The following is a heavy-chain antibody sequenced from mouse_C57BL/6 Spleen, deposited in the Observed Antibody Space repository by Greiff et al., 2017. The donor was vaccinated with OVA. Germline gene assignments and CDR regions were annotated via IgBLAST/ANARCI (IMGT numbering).Heavy chain of an antibody. J-gene: IGHJ1*03. Sequence: EVKLMESGGDLVKPGGSLKLSCAASGFTFSSYGMSWVRQTPDKRLEWVATISSGGSYTYYPDSVKGRFTISRDNAKNTLYLQMSSLKSEDTAMYYCARQEGLGRYFDVWGTGTTVTVSS. CDR1: GFTFSSYG. CDR3: ARQEGLGRYFDV. CDR2: ISSGGSYT. D-gene: IGHD4-1*01. V-gene: IGHV5-6*01.